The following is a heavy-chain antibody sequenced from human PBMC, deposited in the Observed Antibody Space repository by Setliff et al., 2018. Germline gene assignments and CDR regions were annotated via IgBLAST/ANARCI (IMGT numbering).Heavy chain of an antibody. Sequence: ASETLSLTCSVSGVSITDHYWSWIRQSPGKGLEWIGFVHYGGRANYNPSLKSRVVLSVDVSKSQLSLKLTSLTMLASDDTAVYYCARDPFLVQQFPYYMDVWGKGTTVTVSS. J-gene: IGHJ6*03. CDR2: VHYGGRA. D-gene: IGHD6-13*01. CDR1: GVSITDHY. V-gene: IGHV4-59*11. CDR3: ARDPFLVQQFPYYMDV.